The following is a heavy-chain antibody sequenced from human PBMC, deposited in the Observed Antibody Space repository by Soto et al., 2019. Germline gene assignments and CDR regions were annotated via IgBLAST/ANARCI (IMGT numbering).Heavy chain of an antibody. J-gene: IGHJ4*02. D-gene: IGHD3-9*01. CDR2: INAGNGNT. V-gene: IGHV1-3*01. Sequence: GASVKVSCKASGYTFTSYAMHWVRQAPGQRLEWMGWINAGNGNTKYSQKFQGRVTITRDTSASTAYMELSSLRSEDTAEYYCARNYDILTGYHFDYWGQGTLVTVSS. CDR1: GYTFTSYA. CDR3: ARNYDILTGYHFDY.